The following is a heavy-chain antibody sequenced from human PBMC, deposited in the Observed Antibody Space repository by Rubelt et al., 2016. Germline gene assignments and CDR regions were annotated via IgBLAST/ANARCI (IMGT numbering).Heavy chain of an antibody. CDR2: ISSNGGST. CDR1: GFTFSSYA. J-gene: IGHJ6*02. CDR3: ARAVYGDPDDQDYYYGMDV. V-gene: IGHV3-64*01. Sequence: ESGGGVVQPGRSLRLSCAASGFTFSSYAMHWVRQAPGKGLEYVSAISSNGGSTYYANSVKGRFTISRDNSKNTLYLQMGSLRAEDMAVYYCARAVYGDPDDQDYYYGMDVWGQGTTVTVSS. D-gene: IGHD4-17*01.